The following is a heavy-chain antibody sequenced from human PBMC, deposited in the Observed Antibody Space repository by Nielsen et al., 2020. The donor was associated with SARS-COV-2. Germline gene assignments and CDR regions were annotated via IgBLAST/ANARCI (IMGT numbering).Heavy chain of an antibody. CDR3: ARQKSLELPYYYYYYMDV. V-gene: IGHV5-51*01. CDR1: GYSFTSYW. D-gene: IGHD1-7*01. Sequence: GGSLRLSCKGSGYSFTSYWIGWVRQMPGKGLEWMGIIYPGDSDTRYSPSFQGQVTISADKSISTAYLQWSSLKASDTAMYYCARQKSLELPYYYYYYMDVWGKGTTVTVSS. CDR2: IYPGDSDT. J-gene: IGHJ6*03.